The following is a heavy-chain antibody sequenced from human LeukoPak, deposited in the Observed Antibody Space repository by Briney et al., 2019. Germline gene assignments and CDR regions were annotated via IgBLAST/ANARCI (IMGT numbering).Heavy chain of an antibody. CDR3: AKDRRYSGSFPDAFDI. CDR2: ISGSGGST. J-gene: IGHJ3*02. V-gene: IGHV3-23*01. CDR1: GFTFSSYA. D-gene: IGHD1-26*01. Sequence: PGGSLRLSCAASGFTFSSYAMSWVRQAPGKGLEWVSAISGSGGSTYYADSVKGRFTISRDNSKNTLYLQMNSLRAEDTAVYYCAKDRRYSGSFPDAFDIWGQGTMVTVSS.